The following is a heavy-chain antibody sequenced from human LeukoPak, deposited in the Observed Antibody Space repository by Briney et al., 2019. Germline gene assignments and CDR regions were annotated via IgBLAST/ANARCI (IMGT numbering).Heavy chain of an antibody. CDR1: GGSFSSYY. CDR2: INHSGST. Sequence: SETLSLTCAVYGGSFSSYYWSWIRQPPGKGLEWIGEINHSGSTNYNPSLKSRVTISVDTSKNQFSLKLSSVTAADTAVYYCARAKVKGDDYWGQGTLVTVSS. D-gene: IGHD3-16*01. V-gene: IGHV4-34*01. CDR3: ARAKVKGDDY. J-gene: IGHJ4*02.